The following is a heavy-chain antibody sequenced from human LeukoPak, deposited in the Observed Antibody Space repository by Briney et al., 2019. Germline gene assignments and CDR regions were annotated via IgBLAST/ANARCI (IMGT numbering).Heavy chain of an antibody. CDR3: GRLHPFQSRTYRPVDY. Sequence: PGGSLRLSCAASGFTFTRHSMTWMRQAPGKGLEWVANVKDDGTEIYYADSVKGRFIISRDDATNSLYLQMNSLRVEDTAMYFCGRLHPFQSRTYRPVDYWRQGTLVSVSS. V-gene: IGHV3-7*01. D-gene: IGHD2-2*01. CDR1: GFTFTRHS. CDR2: VKDDGTEI. J-gene: IGHJ4*02.